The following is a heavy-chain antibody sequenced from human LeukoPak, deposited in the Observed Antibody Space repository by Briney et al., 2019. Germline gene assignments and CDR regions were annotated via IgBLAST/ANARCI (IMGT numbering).Heavy chain of an antibody. Sequence: GGSLRLSCAASGFTFSSYGMHWVRQAPGKGLEWVAFIRYDGSNKYYADSVKGRFTISRDNSKNTLYLQMNSLRAEDTAVYYCAKDLMTTVTTWGFDYWGQGTLVTVSS. CDR2: IRYDGSNK. CDR3: AKDLMTTVTTWGFDY. J-gene: IGHJ4*02. D-gene: IGHD4-17*01. CDR1: GFTFSSYG. V-gene: IGHV3-30*02.